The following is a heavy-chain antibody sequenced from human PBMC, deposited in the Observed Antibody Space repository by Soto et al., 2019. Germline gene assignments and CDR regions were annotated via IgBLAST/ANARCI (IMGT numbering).Heavy chain of an antibody. CDR1: GGSISSSSYY. Sequence: QLQLQESGPGLVKPSETLSLTCTVSGGSISSSSYYWGWIRQPPGKGLEWIGSIYYSGSTYYNPYLKSRVTISVDTSKNQFSLELTSVTAADTAVYYCARRNDFWSGYWYGMDVWGQGTTVTVSS. CDR3: ARRNDFWSGYWYGMDV. V-gene: IGHV4-39*01. CDR2: IYYSGST. D-gene: IGHD3-3*01. J-gene: IGHJ6*02.